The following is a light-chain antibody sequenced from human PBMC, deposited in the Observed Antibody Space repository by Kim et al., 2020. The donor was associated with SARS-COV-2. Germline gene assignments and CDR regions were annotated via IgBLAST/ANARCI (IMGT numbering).Light chain of an antibody. J-gene: IGKJ4*01. Sequence: DIQMTQSPSSLSASVGDRVTITCQASQDIRNYLNWYQHKSGKAPKLLIYDASNLETGVPSRFSGSGSGTDFTFTISRLQPEDIATYYCQQYDNVPPGITFGGGTKVDIK. CDR3: QQYDNVPPGIT. V-gene: IGKV1-33*01. CDR2: DAS. CDR1: QDIRNY.